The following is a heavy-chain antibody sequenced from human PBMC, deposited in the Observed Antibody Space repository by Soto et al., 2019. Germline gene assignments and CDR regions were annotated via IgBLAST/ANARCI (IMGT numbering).Heavy chain of an antibody. D-gene: IGHD2-21*02. J-gene: IGHJ4*02. Sequence: SVKVSCKASGGTFSSYAISWVRQAPGQGLEWMGGIIPIFGTANYAQKFQGRVTITADESTSTAYMELSSLRSEDTAVYYCAREGGNSEGFDYWGQGTLVTVSS. CDR2: IIPIFGTA. CDR1: GGTFSSYA. V-gene: IGHV1-69*13. CDR3: AREGGNSEGFDY.